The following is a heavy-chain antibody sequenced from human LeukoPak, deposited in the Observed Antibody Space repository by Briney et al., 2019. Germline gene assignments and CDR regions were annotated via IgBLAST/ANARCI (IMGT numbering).Heavy chain of an antibody. D-gene: IGHD5-18*01. V-gene: IGHV4-34*01. CDR3: ARETGGYSYSLDY. Sequence: SETLSLTCAVYGGSFSGYYWSWIRQPPGRGLEWIGEINHSGSTNYNPSLKGRVTISVDTSKNQFSLKLSSVTAADTAVYYCARETGGYSYSLDYWGQGTLVTVSS. CDR1: GGSFSGYY. J-gene: IGHJ4*02. CDR2: INHSGST.